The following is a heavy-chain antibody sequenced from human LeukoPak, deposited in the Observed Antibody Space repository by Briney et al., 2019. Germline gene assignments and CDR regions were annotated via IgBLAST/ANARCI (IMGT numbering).Heavy chain of an antibody. D-gene: IGHD2-2*01. CDR3: AKESTGQYYYYYMDV. J-gene: IGHJ6*03. Sequence: GGSLRLSCAASGFTVSSNYMSWVRQAPGKGLEWVAFIRYDGSNKYYADSVKGRFTISRDNSKNTLYLQMNSLRAEDTAVYYCAKESTGQYYYYYMDVWGKGTTVTVSS. CDR2: IRYDGSNK. CDR1: GFTVSSNY. V-gene: IGHV3-30*02.